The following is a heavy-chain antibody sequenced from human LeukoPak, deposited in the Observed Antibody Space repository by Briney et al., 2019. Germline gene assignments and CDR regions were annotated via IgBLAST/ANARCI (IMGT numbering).Heavy chain of an antibody. CDR2: MNPNSGNT. D-gene: IGHD4-17*01. Sequence: GASVKVSCKASGYTFTSYDINWVRQATGQGLEWMGWMNPNSGNTGYAQKFQGRVTMTRNTSISTAYMGLSSLRSEDTAVYYCARTWSRRYDYGDYDAYYYYGMDVWGQGTTVTVSS. CDR3: ARTWSRRYDYGDYDAYYYYGMDV. CDR1: GYTFTSYD. V-gene: IGHV1-8*01. J-gene: IGHJ6*02.